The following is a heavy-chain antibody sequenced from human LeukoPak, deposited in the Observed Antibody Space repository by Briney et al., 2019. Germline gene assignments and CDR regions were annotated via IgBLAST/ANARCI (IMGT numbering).Heavy chain of an antibody. Sequence: GASVKVSCKASGYTFTGYYMHWVRQAPGQGLEWMGWINPNNGGTNYAQKFRGRVTMTRDTSINTAYMELSRLRSDDTAVYYCARDWSGGAAAVYYWGQGTLVTVSS. J-gene: IGHJ4*02. D-gene: IGHD6-13*01. V-gene: IGHV1-2*02. CDR1: GYTFTGYY. CDR2: INPNNGGT. CDR3: ARDWSGGAAAVYY.